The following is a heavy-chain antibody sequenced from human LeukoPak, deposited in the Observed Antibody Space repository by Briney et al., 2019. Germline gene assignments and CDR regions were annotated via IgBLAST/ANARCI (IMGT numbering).Heavy chain of an antibody. D-gene: IGHD1-26*01. CDR2: LYYSGSN. J-gene: IGHJ3*01. CDR3: ARSGSKPSGGAFDL. V-gene: IGHV4-59*08. CDR1: GGSINTYC. Sequence: SETLSLTCTVSGGSINTYCWSWIRQPPGKGLQWIAYLYYSGSNNFNPSLRSRLTISVDTSKNQFTLKLSSVTAADTAVYYRARSGSKPSGGAFDLWGQGTMVTVSS.